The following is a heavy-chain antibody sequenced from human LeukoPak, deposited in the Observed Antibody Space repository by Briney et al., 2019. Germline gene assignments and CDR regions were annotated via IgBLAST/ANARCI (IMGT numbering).Heavy chain of an antibody. D-gene: IGHD2-8*02. CDR1: GFTFNTFG. Sequence: GGSLRLSCAASGFTFNTFGMHWVRQAPGRGLEWVASIWYDGNNEDYADSVKGRFTISRDNAKDTLFLQMNSLRGEDTGVYYCAKDYVGYCVMRGYGMDVWGQGTTVTVSS. CDR2: IWYDGNNE. CDR3: AKDYVGYCVMRGYGMDV. J-gene: IGHJ6*02. V-gene: IGHV3-30*02.